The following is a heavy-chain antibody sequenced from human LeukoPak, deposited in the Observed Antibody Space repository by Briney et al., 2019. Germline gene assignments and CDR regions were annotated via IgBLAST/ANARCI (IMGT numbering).Heavy chain of an antibody. D-gene: IGHD3-10*01. CDR1: GYTFTSYG. CDR3: AREGTMVRGVMPNYYYYGMDV. V-gene: IGHV1-18*01. J-gene: IGHJ6*02. CDR2: ISAYNGNT. Sequence: GASVKVSCKASGYTFTSYGISWVRQAPGQGLEWMGWISAYNGNTNYAQKLQGRVTMTTDTSTSTAYMELRSLRPDDTAVYYCAREGTMVRGVMPNYYYYGMDVWGQGTTVTVSS.